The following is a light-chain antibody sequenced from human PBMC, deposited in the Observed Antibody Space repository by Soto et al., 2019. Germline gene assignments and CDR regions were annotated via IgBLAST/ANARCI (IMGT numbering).Light chain of an antibody. J-gene: IGLJ1*01. CDR2: SNN. Sequence: QPVLTQPPSASGTPGQRVTISCSGSSSNIGSNTVNWYQQLPGTAPKLLIYSNNQRPSGVPDRFSGSKSRTSASLAISGLQSEDEADYYCAAWDDSLNGLYVFGTGTKLTVL. V-gene: IGLV1-44*01. CDR3: AAWDDSLNGLYV. CDR1: SSNIGSNT.